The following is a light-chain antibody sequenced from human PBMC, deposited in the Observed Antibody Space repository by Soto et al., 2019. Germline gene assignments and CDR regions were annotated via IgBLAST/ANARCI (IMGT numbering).Light chain of an antibody. V-gene: IGKV1-5*01. J-gene: IGKJ1*01. CDR2: DAS. CDR3: QQYETFSGT. CDR1: QSVSSS. Sequence: DIQMTQSPSTLSASVGDRVTITCRASQSVSSSLAWYQKKPGEAPKLLIHDASALPRGAPSRFSGSGSGTKFTLTIASLQPDDFATYYCQQYETFSGTFGPGTKVDIK.